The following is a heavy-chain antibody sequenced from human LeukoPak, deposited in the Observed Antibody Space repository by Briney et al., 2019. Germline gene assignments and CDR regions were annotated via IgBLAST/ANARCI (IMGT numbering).Heavy chain of an antibody. Sequence: GGSRRLSCAASGFTFSDYYMSWIRQAPGKGLEWVSYISRSGDSIHYADSVKGRFTISRDNVKNSLYLQMNSLRAEDTAVYYCVPGWDSSGYYDAFDIWGQGTMVTVSS. CDR3: VPGWDSSGYYDAFDI. J-gene: IGHJ3*02. CDR2: ISRSGDSI. V-gene: IGHV3-11*01. D-gene: IGHD3-22*01. CDR1: GFTFSDYY.